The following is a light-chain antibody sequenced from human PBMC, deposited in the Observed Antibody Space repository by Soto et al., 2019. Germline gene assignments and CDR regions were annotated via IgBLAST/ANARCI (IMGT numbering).Light chain of an antibody. CDR3: QQSYSTS. V-gene: IGKV1-39*01. Sequence: DIQMTQSPSSLSASVGDRVTITCRASQSISSYLNWYQQKPGKAPKLLIYAASSLQSGVPSRFSGSGSGTEFTLTISSLQPEDFATYYCQQSYSTSFGP. CDR2: AAS. CDR1: QSISSY. J-gene: IGKJ3*01.